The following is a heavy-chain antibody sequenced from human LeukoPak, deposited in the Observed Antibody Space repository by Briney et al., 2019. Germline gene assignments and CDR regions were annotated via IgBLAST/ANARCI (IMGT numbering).Heavy chain of an antibody. J-gene: IGHJ4*02. D-gene: IGHD6-13*01. V-gene: IGHV3-7*04. CDR3: ARGTIAAAGYYYFDY. Sequence: GGSLRLSCAASGFTFSSYWMSWVRQAPGKGLEWVVNIKQDGSEKYYVDSVKGRFTISRDNAKNSLYLQMNSLRAEDTAVYYCARGTIAAAGYYYFDYWGQGTQVTVSS. CDR1: GFTFSSYW. CDR2: IKQDGSEK.